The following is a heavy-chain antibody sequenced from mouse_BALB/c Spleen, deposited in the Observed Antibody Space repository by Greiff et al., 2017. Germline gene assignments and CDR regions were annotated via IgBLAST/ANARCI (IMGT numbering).Heavy chain of an antibody. CDR2: ISSGGSYT. CDR3: ARQATTPLFITTGAMDY. CDR1: GFTFSSYG. D-gene: IGHD1-2*01. J-gene: IGHJ4*01. Sequence: EVMLVESGGDLVKPGGSLKLSCAASGFTFSSYGMSWVRQTPDKRLEWVATISSGGSYTYYPDSVKGRFTISRDNAKNTLYLQMSSLKSEDTAMYYCARQATTPLFITTGAMDYWGQGTSVTVSS. V-gene: IGHV5-6*02.